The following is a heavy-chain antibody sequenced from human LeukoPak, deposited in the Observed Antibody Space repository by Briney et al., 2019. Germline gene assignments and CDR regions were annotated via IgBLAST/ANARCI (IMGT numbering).Heavy chain of an antibody. V-gene: IGHV1-46*01. CDR1: GYTFTSYY. J-gene: IGHJ4*02. D-gene: IGHD2/OR15-2a*01. CDR3: ATNPGVNSMVHSY. CDR2: INPSGGST. Sequence: ASVKVSCKASGYTFTSYYMHWVRQAPGQGLEWMGIINPSGGSTSYAQKFQGRVTMTEDTSTDTAYMELSSLRSEDTAVYYCATNPGVNSMVHSYWGQGTLVTVSS.